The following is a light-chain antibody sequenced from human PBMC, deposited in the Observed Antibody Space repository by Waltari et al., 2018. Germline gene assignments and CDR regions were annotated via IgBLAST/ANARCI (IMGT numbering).Light chain of an antibody. CDR1: QDIRKS. CDR2: HAS. CDR3: MQYDKLLT. Sequence: DIQMTQSPSSLSASVGDRVTITCQASQDIRKSLSWYLQKPGKGPKLLIFHASTLESGVPTRFSGSGSGTDFTLTIISLQPEDTAVYYCMQYDKLLTFGGGTKVEI. J-gene: IGKJ4*01. V-gene: IGKV1-33*01.